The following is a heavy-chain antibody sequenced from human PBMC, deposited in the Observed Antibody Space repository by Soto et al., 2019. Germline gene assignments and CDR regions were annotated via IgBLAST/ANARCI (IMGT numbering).Heavy chain of an antibody. CDR2: INAGNGNT. D-gene: IGHD3-10*01. CDR3: ARDELHYYGSGSSNVDY. V-gene: IGHV1-3*01. Sequence: GASVKVSCKASGYTFTSYAMHWVRQAPGQRLEWMGWINAGNGNTKYSQKFQGRVTITRDTSASTAYMELSSLRSEDTAVYYCARDELHYYGSGSSNVDYWGQGTLVTVSS. J-gene: IGHJ4*02. CDR1: GYTFTSYA.